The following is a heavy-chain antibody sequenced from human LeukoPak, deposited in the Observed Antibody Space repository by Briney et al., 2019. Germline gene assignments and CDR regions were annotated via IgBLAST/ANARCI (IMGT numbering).Heavy chain of an antibody. D-gene: IGHD3-10*01. CDR1: GGSISSGGYY. V-gene: IGHV4-31*03. Sequence: SETLSLTCTVSGGSISSGGYYWSWIRQHPGKGLEWIGYIYYSGSTYYNPSLKSRVTISVDRSKNQFSLKLSSVTAADTAVYYCARDISPGSNWFDPWGQGTLVTVSS. CDR2: IYYSGST. J-gene: IGHJ5*02. CDR3: ARDISPGSNWFDP.